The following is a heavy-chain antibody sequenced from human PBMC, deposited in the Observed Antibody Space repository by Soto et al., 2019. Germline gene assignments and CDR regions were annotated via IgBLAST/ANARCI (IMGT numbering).Heavy chain of an antibody. Sequence: PSETLSLTCAVSGGSISSGGYYWSWIRQPPGKGLEWIGEINHSRSTNYNPSLKSRVTISVDTSKNQFSLKLSSVTAADTAVYYCARMWSGYNSHWGQGTLVTVSS. CDR3: ARMWSGYNSH. CDR1: GGSISSGGYY. V-gene: IGHV4-34*01. J-gene: IGHJ4*02. CDR2: INHSRST. D-gene: IGHD6-25*01.